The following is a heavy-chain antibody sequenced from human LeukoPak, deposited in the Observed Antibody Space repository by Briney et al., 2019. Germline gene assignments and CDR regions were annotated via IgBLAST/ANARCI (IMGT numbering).Heavy chain of an antibody. Sequence: ASVKASCKASGYTFTSYGISWVRQAPGQGLEWMGWISGYNGNTNYAQKLQGRVTMTTDTSTSTAYMELRSLRSDDTAVYYCARATRSSGWYWWFDPWGQGTLVTVSS. CDR3: ARATRSSGWYWWFDP. D-gene: IGHD6-19*01. CDR2: ISGYNGNT. CDR1: GYTFTSYG. J-gene: IGHJ5*02. V-gene: IGHV1-18*01.